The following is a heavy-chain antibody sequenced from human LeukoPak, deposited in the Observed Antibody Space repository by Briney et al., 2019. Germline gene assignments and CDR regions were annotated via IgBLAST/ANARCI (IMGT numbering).Heavy chain of an antibody. Sequence: PGRSLRLSCAASGFTFSSYAMHWVRQAPGKGLEWVAVISYDGSNKYYADSVKGRFTISRDNSKNTLYLQMNSLRAEDTAVYYCARDRPYYDILTGYGPLDVWGQGTTVTVSS. CDR1: GFTFSSYA. D-gene: IGHD3-9*01. V-gene: IGHV3-30-3*01. J-gene: IGHJ6*02. CDR3: ARDRPYYDILTGYGPLDV. CDR2: ISYDGSNK.